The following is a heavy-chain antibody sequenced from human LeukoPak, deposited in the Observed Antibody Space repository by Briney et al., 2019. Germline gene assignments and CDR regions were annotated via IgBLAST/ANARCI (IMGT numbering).Heavy chain of an antibody. CDR1: GDSISSGDYY. J-gene: IGHJ4*02. V-gene: IGHV4-61*08. CDR3: ARSKRLQLHLDY. D-gene: IGHD5-24*01. CDR2: IYYSGST. Sequence: NSSETLSLTCTVSGDSISSGDYYWSWIRQPPGKGLEWIGYIYYSGSTNYNPSLKSRVTISVDTSKNQFSLKLSSVTAADTAVYYCARSKRLQLHLDYWGQGTLVTVSS.